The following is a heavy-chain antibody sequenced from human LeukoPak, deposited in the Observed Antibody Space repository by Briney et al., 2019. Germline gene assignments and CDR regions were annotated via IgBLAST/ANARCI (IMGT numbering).Heavy chain of an antibody. CDR3: AKTYGSGTYYDYFGY. J-gene: IGHJ4*02. CDR2: ISWNSGSI. V-gene: IGHV3-9*01. Sequence: GRSLRLSCAASGFTFDAYAMHWVRQPPGKGLEWVSGISWNSGSIGYADSVKGRFTISRDNAKNSLYMQMNSLRAEDTALYYCAKTYGSGTYYDYFGYWGQGTLVTVSS. CDR1: GFTFDAYA. D-gene: IGHD3-10*01.